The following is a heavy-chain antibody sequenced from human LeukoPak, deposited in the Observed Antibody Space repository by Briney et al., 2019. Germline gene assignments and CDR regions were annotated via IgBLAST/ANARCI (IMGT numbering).Heavy chain of an antibody. D-gene: IGHD3-22*01. CDR1: GFTFSSYS. J-gene: IGHJ4*02. CDR2: ISSSSSYI. Sequence: GGSLRLSCAASGFTFSSYSMNWVRQAPGKGLEWVSSISSSSSYIYYADSVKGRFTISRDNSKNTLYLQMNSLRAEDTAVYYCARASLRITMIVALEYWGQGTLVTVSS. CDR3: ARASLRITMIVALEY. V-gene: IGHV3-21*01.